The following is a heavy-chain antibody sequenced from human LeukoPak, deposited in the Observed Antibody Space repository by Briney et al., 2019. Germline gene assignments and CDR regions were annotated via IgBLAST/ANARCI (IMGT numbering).Heavy chain of an antibody. CDR1: GFTFSRSW. Sequence: QPGESLRLSCAGSGFTFSRSWMTWVRQAPGKGLEWVASIKQDGSVEHYMDSVKGRFTISRDNAKNSLYLQMNSLRAEDTAVYYCARDAGYGGNSDYWGQGTLVTVSS. V-gene: IGHV3-7*01. CDR2: IKQDGSVE. J-gene: IGHJ4*02. CDR3: ARDAGYGGNSDY. D-gene: IGHD4-23*01.